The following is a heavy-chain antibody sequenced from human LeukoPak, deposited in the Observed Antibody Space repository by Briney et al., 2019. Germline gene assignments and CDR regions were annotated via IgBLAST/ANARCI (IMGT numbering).Heavy chain of an antibody. V-gene: IGHV4-38-2*01. Sequence: PSETLSLTCAVSGYSISSGYYCGWIRQPPGKGLEWIGSIYHSVSTYYNPSLKSRVTISVDTSKNQFSLKLSSVTAADTAVYYCARRVAAFDYWGQGTLVTVSS. J-gene: IGHJ4*02. CDR2: IYHSVST. CDR3: ARRVAAFDY. D-gene: IGHD6-25*01. CDR1: GYSISSGYY.